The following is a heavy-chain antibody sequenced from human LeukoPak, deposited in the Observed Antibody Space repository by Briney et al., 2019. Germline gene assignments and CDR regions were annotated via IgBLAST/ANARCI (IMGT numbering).Heavy chain of an antibody. CDR2: IRNKANTYTT. Sequence: GGSLRLSCAASGFTFSVYYMDWVRQASGKGLDWVARIRNKANTYTTEYAASVKGRFTISRDESKNSLYLQMNSLKTEDTAVYFCARAGVGTRYFDLWGRGTLVTVSS. CDR3: ARAGVGTRYFDL. D-gene: IGHD6-13*01. CDR1: GFTFSVYY. V-gene: IGHV3-72*01. J-gene: IGHJ2*01.